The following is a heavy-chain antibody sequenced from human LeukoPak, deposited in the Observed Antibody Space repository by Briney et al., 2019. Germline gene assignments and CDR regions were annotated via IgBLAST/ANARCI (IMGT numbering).Heavy chain of an antibody. D-gene: IGHD3-10*01. V-gene: IGHV4-59*08. CDR1: GGSISSYY. CDR3: ARHLLRGFEGSPPDC. CDR2: IYYSGST. Sequence: SETLSLTCTVSGGSISSYYWSWIRQPPGKGLEWIGYIYYSGSTNYNPSLKSRVTISVDTSKDQFSLKLSSVTAADTAVYYCARHLLRGFEGSPPDCWGQGTLVTVSS. J-gene: IGHJ4*02.